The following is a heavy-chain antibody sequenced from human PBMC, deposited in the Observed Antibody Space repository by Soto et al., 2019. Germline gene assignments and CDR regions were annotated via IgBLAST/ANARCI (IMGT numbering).Heavy chain of an antibody. D-gene: IGHD1-26*01. J-gene: IGHJ4*02. CDR2: WYYSGSI. CDR1: GASINSASYH. V-gene: IGHV4-39*01. Sequence: QLQMQESGPGLVKPSETLSLSCTVSGASINSASYHWGWIRQPPGKGLEWIGTWYYSGSINYNPSPKGRVTRPAHTSRIQSPRKLTSVTATDTAVYYCVSRVGATPPRFWGQGILVTVPS. CDR3: VSRVGATPPRF.